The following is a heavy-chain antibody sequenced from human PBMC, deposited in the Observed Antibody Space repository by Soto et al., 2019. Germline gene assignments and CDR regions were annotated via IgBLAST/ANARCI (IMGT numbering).Heavy chain of an antibody. J-gene: IGHJ4*02. V-gene: IGHV1-2*02. CDR1: GYTFTGYY. Sequence: ASVKVSCKASGYTFTGYYMHWVRQAPGQGLEWMGWINPNSGGTNYAQKFQGRVTMTRDTSISTAYMELSRLRSDDTAVYYCARAVNYYDSSGYYSAWGQGTLVTVSS. CDR3: ARAVNYYDSSGYYSA. D-gene: IGHD3-22*01. CDR2: INPNSGGT.